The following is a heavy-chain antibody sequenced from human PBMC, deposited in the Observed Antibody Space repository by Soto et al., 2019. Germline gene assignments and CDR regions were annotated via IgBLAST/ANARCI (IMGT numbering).Heavy chain of an antibody. Sequence: ASVKVSCKASGYTFTGYYMHWVRQAPGQGLEWMGWINPNSGGTNYAQKFQGWVTMTRDTSISTAYMELSRLRSDDTAVYYCARDRSSGWTRSRFDAFDIWGQGTMVTVAS. CDR2: INPNSGGT. D-gene: IGHD6-19*01. CDR3: ARDRSSGWTRSRFDAFDI. CDR1: GYTFTGYY. J-gene: IGHJ3*02. V-gene: IGHV1-2*04.